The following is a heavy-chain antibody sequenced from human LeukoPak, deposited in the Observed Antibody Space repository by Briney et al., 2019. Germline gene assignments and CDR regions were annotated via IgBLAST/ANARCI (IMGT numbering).Heavy chain of an antibody. D-gene: IGHD3-10*01. Sequence: PGGSLRLSCVVSGLTFRSYWMSWVRQAPGKGLEWVANINQDGSEKYFEDSVKGRFTISRDNAKNTLYLQMNSLRAEDTAVYYCARVGYYGSGSYYKRPDGTFDYWGQGTLVTVSS. CDR2: INQDGSEK. CDR3: ARVGYYGSGSYYKRPDGTFDY. J-gene: IGHJ4*02. V-gene: IGHV3-7*01. CDR1: GLTFRSYW.